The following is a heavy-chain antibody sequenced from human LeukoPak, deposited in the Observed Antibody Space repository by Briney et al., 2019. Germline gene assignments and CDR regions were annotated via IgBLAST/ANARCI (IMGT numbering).Heavy chain of an antibody. J-gene: IGHJ4*02. Sequence: SETLSLTCTVSVGSINGNSYFGGWIRQPPGKGLEWIGNIYYSASTKYSSSLKSRITISVDTSRNQFSLKMTSVTAADTAVYYCVTLDGYNWVDYWGQGTLVTVSS. V-gene: IGHV4-39*01. CDR2: IYYSAST. CDR3: VTLDGYNWVDY. CDR1: VGSINGNSYF. D-gene: IGHD5-24*01.